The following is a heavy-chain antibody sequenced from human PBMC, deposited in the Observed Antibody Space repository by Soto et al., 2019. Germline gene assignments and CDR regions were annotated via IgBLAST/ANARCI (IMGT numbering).Heavy chain of an antibody. J-gene: IGHJ4*02. D-gene: IGHD2-21*01. CDR1: GGSISSSSYY. V-gene: IGHV4-39*01. CDR3: ARRRAYCGGDCYAFDY. CDR2: IYYSGST. Sequence: QLQLQESGPGLVKPSETLSLTCTVSGGSISSSSYYWGWIRQPPGKGLEWIGSIYYSGSTYYNPSLKSRVTISVDTSKNQFSLKLSSVTAADTAVYYCARRRAYCGGDCYAFDYWGQGTLVTVSS.